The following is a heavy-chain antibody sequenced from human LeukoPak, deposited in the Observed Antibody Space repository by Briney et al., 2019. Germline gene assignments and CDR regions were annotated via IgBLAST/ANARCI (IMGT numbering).Heavy chain of an antibody. CDR2: IYTSGSP. D-gene: IGHD5-18*01. J-gene: IGHJ5*02. Sequence: SQTLSLTCTVSGVSISSGSYYWSWIRQPAGKGLEWIGRIYTSGSPNYNPSLKSRVTISVDTSKNQFSLKLSSVTAADTAVYYCAREQFDSYGSYNWFDPWGQGTLVTVSS. CDR3: AREQFDSYGSYNWFDP. CDR1: GVSISSGSYY. V-gene: IGHV4-61*02.